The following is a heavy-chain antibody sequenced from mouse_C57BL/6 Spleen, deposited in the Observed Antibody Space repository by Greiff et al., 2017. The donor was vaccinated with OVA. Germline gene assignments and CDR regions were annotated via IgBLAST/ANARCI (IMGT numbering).Heavy chain of an antibody. CDR3: TTSGYGKGYFDV. D-gene: IGHD3-1*01. J-gene: IGHJ1*03. CDR1: GFNIKDDY. V-gene: IGHV14-4*01. CDR2: IDPENGDT. Sequence: VQLQQSGAELVRPGASVKLSCTASGFNIKDDYMHWVKQRPEQGLEWIGWIDPENGDTEYASKFQGKATITADTSSNTAYLQLSSLTSEDTAVYYCTTSGYGKGYFDVWGTGTTVTVSS.